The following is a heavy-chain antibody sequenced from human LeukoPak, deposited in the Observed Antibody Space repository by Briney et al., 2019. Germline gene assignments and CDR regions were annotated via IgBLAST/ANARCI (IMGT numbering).Heavy chain of an antibody. CDR2: IYSGGST. CDR1: GFTFSSYW. CDR3: ARGLTSIFDY. Sequence: GGSLRLSCAASGFTFSSYWMHRVRQAPGKGLVWVSVIYSGGSTYYADSVKGRFTISRDNSKNTLYLQMNSLRAEDTAVYYCARGLTSIFDYWGQGTLVTVSS. D-gene: IGHD4/OR15-4a*01. J-gene: IGHJ4*02. V-gene: IGHV3-66*02.